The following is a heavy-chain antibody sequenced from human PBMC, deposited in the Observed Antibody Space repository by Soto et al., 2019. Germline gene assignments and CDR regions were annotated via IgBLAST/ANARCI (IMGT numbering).Heavy chain of an antibody. D-gene: IGHD6-19*01. CDR1: GFTFSSYW. CDR3: AGGTGWLIDY. CDR2: IKQDGSEK. J-gene: IGHJ4*02. V-gene: IGHV3-7*04. Sequence: EVQLMESGGGLVQPGGSLRLSCAGSGFTFSSYWMNWVRQAPGKGLEWVANIKQDGSEKYYVDSVKGRFSISRDNAQNSMYLQMNSLRAEDPAVYYCAGGTGWLIDYWGQGTLVTVS.